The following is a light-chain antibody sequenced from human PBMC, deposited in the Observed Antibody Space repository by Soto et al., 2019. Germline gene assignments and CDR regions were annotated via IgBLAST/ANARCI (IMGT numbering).Light chain of an antibody. Sequence: DIQMTQSPSSLSASVGDRVTITCRASQSITRYLNWYQQKLGKAPKLLIYTASSLQSGVPSRFTGSGSGTDFTLTISSLQPEDFATYYCQQSYSTPQTFGQGTKLEIK. CDR3: QQSYSTPQT. CDR1: QSITRY. V-gene: IGKV1-39*01. CDR2: TAS. J-gene: IGKJ2*01.